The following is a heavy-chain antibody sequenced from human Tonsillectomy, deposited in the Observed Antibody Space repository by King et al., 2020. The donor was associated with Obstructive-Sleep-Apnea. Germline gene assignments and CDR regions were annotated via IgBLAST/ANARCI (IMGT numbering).Heavy chain of an antibody. J-gene: IGHJ4*02. V-gene: IGHV4-38-2*02. CDR2: IYHSGST. D-gene: IGHD3-9*01. CDR1: GYSISSGYY. Sequence: VQLQESGPGLVKPSETLSLTCTVSGYSISSGYYWGWIRQPPGKGLEWIGSIYHSGSTYYNPSLKSRVTISVDTSKNQFSLKLSSVTAADTAVYYCARADVDWLLADYWGQGTLVTVSS. CDR3: ARADVDWLLADY.